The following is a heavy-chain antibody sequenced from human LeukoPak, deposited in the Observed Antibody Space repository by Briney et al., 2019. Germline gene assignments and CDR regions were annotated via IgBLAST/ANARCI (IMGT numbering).Heavy chain of an antibody. CDR2: IYHSGST. CDR3: ASLGRYFDL. Sequence: SETLSLTCAVSGGSISSGGYSWSRIRQPPGKGLEWIGYIYHSGSTYYNPSLKSRVTISVDRSKNQFSLKLSSVTAADTAVYYCASLGRYFDLWGRGTLVTVSS. CDR1: GGSISSGGYS. V-gene: IGHV4-30-2*01. D-gene: IGHD3-10*01. J-gene: IGHJ2*01.